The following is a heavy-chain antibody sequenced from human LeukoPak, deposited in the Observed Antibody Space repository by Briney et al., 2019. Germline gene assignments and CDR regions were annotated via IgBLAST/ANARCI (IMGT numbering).Heavy chain of an antibody. CDR1: GGSFSGYY. J-gene: IGHJ2*01. V-gene: IGHV4-34*01. D-gene: IGHD3-10*01. CDR2: INHSGST. Sequence: SETLSLTCAVYGGSFSGYYWSWIRQPPGKGLEWIGEINHSGSTNYNPSLKSRVTISLDTSKNQFSLKLTSVTAADTAVYYCARKLWFGNRTHWYFDLWGRGTLVTVSS. CDR3: ARKLWFGNRTHWYFDL.